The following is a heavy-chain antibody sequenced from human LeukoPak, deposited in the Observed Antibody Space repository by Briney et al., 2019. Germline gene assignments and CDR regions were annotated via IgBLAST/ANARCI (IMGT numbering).Heavy chain of an antibody. V-gene: IGHV3-11*01. Sequence: PGGSLRLSCAASGFTFSDYYMSWIRQAPGKGLEWVSYISSSGSTIYYADSVKGRFTISRDNAKNSLYLQMNSLRAEDTAVYYCARAAPFLGATLSNAFDIWGQGTMVTVSS. D-gene: IGHD1-26*01. CDR1: GFTFSDYY. CDR3: ARAAPFLGATLSNAFDI. CDR2: ISSSGSTI. J-gene: IGHJ3*02.